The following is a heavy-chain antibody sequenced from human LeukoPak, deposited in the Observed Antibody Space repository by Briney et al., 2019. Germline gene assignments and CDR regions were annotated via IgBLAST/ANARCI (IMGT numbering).Heavy chain of an antibody. CDR3: ADPGGSGAQFDL. CDR2: ISGSGHNT. V-gene: IGHV3-23*01. CDR1: DSMSRRFK. Sequence: GGSLRLSCAASDSMSRRFKMNWVRQAPGKGLEWVSTISGSGHNTHYADSVKGRFTISRDNSENTVYLQMNSLRAEDTAVYYCADPGGSGAQFDLWGRGTLLTVSS. J-gene: IGHJ2*01. D-gene: IGHD3-10*01.